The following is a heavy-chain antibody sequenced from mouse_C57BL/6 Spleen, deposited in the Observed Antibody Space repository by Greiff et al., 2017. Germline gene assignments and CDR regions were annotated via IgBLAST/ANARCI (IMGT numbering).Heavy chain of an antibody. V-gene: IGHV14-4*01. CDR1: GFNIKDDY. D-gene: IGHD2-5*01. J-gene: IGHJ2*01. CDR2: IDPENGDT. CDR3: TTGDYYSKRYFDY. Sequence: VQLQQSGAELVRPGASVKLSCTASGFNIKDDYMHWVKQRPEQGLEWIGWIDPENGDTEYASKFQGKATITADTSSNTAYLQLSSLTSEDTAVYYCTTGDYYSKRYFDYWGQGSTLTVSS.